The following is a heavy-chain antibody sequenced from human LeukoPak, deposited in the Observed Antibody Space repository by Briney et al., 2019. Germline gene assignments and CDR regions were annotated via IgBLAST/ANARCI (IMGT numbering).Heavy chain of an antibody. V-gene: IGHV7-4-1*02. CDR1: GYTFTSYA. CDR2: INTNTGNP. D-gene: IGHD3-9*01. CDR3: ARDGLRYFDWLLFPAVTDAFDI. Sequence: ASVKVSCKASGYTFTSYAMNWVRQAPGQGLEWMGWINTNTGNPTYAQGFTGRFVFSLDTSVSTAYLQISSLKAEDTAVYYCARDGLRYFDWLLFPAVTDAFDIWGQGTMVTVSS. J-gene: IGHJ3*02.